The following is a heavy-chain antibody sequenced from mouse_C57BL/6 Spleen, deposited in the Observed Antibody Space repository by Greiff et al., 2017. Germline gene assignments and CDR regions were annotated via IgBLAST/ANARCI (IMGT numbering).Heavy chain of an antibody. V-gene: IGHV1-22*01. J-gene: IGHJ4*01. Sequence: LQESGPELVKPGASVKMSCKASGYTFTDYNMHWVKQSHGKSLEWIGYINPNNGGTSYNQKFKGKATLTVNKSSSTAYMELRSLTSEDSAVYYCAREATYYSNPYAMDYWGQGTSVTVSS. CDR3: AREATYYSNPYAMDY. D-gene: IGHD2-5*01. CDR2: INPNNGGT. CDR1: GYTFTDYN.